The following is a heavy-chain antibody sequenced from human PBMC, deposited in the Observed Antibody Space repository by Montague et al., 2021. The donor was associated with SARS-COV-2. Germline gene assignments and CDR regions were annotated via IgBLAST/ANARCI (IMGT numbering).Heavy chain of an antibody. CDR2: IYPSGST. D-gene: IGHD3-10*01. CDR1: GGSISSYY. Sequence: SETLSLTCTVSGGSISSYYWSWIRQPAGKGLEWIGCIYPSGSTNFNPSLKSRVTMSVDSSKSQFSLKLTSGTAAETAVYYCTRVGTLVLGVFISDGMDVWGQGTTVTVSS. CDR3: TRVGTLVLGVFISDGMDV. V-gene: IGHV4-4*07. J-gene: IGHJ6*02.